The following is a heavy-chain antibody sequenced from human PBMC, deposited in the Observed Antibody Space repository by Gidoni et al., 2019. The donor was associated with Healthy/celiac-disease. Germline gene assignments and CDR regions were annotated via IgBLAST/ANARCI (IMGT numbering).Heavy chain of an antibody. Sequence: QVQLVESGGGVVQPGRSLRLSCAASGFPFSSYGMHWVRQAPGKGLEWVAVISYDGSNKYYADSVKGRFTISRDNSKNTLYLQMNSLRAEDTAVYYCAKDQRGGYGMDVWGQGTTVTVSS. V-gene: IGHV3-30*18. CDR2: ISYDGSNK. CDR3: AKDQRGGYGMDV. J-gene: IGHJ6*02. CDR1: GFPFSSYG. D-gene: IGHD3-10*01.